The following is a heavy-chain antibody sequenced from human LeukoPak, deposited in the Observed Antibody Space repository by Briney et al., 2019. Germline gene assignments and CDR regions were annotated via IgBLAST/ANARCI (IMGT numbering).Heavy chain of an antibody. Sequence: PSETLSLTCTVSGGSISSGGYYWSWIRQHPGKGLEWIGYIYYSGSTYYNPSLKSRVTISVDTSKNQFSLKLRSVTAADTAVYYCARGGSGISNAFDIWGQGTMVTVSS. CDR1: GGSISSGGYY. V-gene: IGHV4-31*03. CDR3: ARGGSGISNAFDI. CDR2: IYYSGST. J-gene: IGHJ3*02. D-gene: IGHD3-10*01.